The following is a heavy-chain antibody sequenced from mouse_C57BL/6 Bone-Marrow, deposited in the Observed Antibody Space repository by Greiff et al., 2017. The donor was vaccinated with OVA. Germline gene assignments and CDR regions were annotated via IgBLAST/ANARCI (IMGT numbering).Heavy chain of an antibody. V-gene: IGHV1-78*01. CDR2: IYPRDGST. Sequence: VKLMESDAELVKPGASVKISCKVSGYTFTDHTIHWMKQRPEQGLEWIGYIYPRDGSTKYNEKFKGKATLTADKSSSTAYMQLNSLTSEDAAVYFCARERDYYGSSSYCFDYWGQGTTLTVSS. J-gene: IGHJ2*01. CDR3: ARERDYYGSSSYCFDY. D-gene: IGHD1-1*01. CDR1: GYTFTDHT.